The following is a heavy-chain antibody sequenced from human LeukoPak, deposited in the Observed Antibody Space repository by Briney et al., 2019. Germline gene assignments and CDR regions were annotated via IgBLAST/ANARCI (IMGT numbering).Heavy chain of an antibody. CDR3: AKRSPRDYYYNMDV. J-gene: IGHJ6*02. Sequence: PGGSLRLFCAASAFTFSNYSMSWVRQAPGKGLQWVSAILESGGSTYYADSVKGRFTISRDNSKNPLYLQMNSLRAEDTAVYYCAKRSPRDYYYNMDVWGQGTTVTVSS. CDR1: AFTFSNYS. V-gene: IGHV3-23*01. CDR2: ILESGGST.